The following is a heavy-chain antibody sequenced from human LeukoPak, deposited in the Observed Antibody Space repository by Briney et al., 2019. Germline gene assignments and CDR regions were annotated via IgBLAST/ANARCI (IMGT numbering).Heavy chain of an antibody. CDR3: AKAHSIVGATTRFDY. CDR2: ISSSSSYI. J-gene: IGHJ4*02. CDR1: GFTFSSYS. Sequence: GGSLRLSCAASGFTFSSYSMNWVRQAPGKGLEWVSSISSSSSYIYYADSVKGRFTISRDNSKNTLYLQMNSLRAEDTAVYYCAKAHSIVGATTRFDYWGQGTLVTVSS. D-gene: IGHD1-26*01. V-gene: IGHV3-21*04.